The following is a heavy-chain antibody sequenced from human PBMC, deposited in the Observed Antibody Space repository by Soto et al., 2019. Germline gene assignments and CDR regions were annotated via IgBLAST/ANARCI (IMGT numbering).Heavy chain of an antibody. CDR3: ARRSTWDYYYGMDV. D-gene: IGHD7-27*01. V-gene: IGHV4-59*02. CDR2: IYYSGSTSGST. J-gene: IGHJ6*02. CDR1: GASVSSYY. Sequence: SETLSLTCTVSGASVSSYYWSWVRQPPGKGLEWIGFIYYSGSTSGSTKYNPSLMSRVTISVDTSKKQVSLRLSSVTAADTAVYYCARRSTWDYYYGMDVWGQGTTVTVSS.